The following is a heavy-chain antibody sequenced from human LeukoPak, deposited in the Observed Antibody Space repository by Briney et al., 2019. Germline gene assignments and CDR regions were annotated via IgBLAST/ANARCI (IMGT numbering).Heavy chain of an antibody. CDR2: IIPILGIA. V-gene: IGHV1-69*04. CDR1: GYTFTSYG. Sequence: GASVKVSCKASGYTFTSYGISWVRQAPGQGLEWMGRIIPILGIANYAQKFQGRVTITADKSTSTAYMELSSLRSEDTAVYYCARDPRLWFGDNAFDIWGQGTMVTVSS. D-gene: IGHD3-10*01. J-gene: IGHJ3*02. CDR3: ARDPRLWFGDNAFDI.